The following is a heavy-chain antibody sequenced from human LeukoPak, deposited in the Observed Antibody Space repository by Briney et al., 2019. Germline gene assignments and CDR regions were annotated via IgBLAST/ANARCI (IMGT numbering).Heavy chain of an antibody. CDR2: IRFDGSNK. Sequence: GGSLRLSCAASRFTFSSFDMHWVRQAPSKGLEWVTFIRFDGSNKYYADSVKGRFTISRDNSKNTLYLQMSSLRPEDTAVYYCARQIGVSIEYWGQGTLVTVSS. J-gene: IGHJ4*02. CDR3: ARQIGVSIEY. V-gene: IGHV3-30*02. CDR1: RFTFSSFD. D-gene: IGHD5/OR15-5a*01.